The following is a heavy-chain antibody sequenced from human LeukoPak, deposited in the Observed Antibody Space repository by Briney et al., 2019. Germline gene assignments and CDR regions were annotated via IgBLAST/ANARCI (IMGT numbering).Heavy chain of an antibody. CDR3: AAIFLLLPPPWDYYYYYYMDV. V-gene: IGHV1-69*05. Sequence: GASVKVSCKASGGTFSSYAISWVRQAPGQGLEWMGGIIPIFGTANYAQKFRGRVTITTDESTSTAYMELSSLRSEDTAVYYCAAIFLLLPPPWDYYYYYYMDVWGKGTTVTVSS. CDR1: GGTFSSYA. D-gene: IGHD3-9*01. J-gene: IGHJ6*03. CDR2: IIPIFGTA.